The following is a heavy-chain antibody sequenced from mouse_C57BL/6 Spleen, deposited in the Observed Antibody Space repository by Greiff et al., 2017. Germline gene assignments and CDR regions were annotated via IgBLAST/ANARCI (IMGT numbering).Heavy chain of an antibody. CDR3: ARHPSGPYYFDY. CDR2: ISSGGSYT. Sequence: EVKLVESGGDLVKPGGSLKLSCAASGFTFSSYGMSWVRQTPDKRLEWVATISSGGSYTYYPDSVKGRFTISRDNAKNTLYLQMSSLKSEDTAMYYCARHPSGPYYFDYWGQGTTLTVSS. V-gene: IGHV5-6*01. D-gene: IGHD3-2*02. J-gene: IGHJ2*01. CDR1: GFTFSSYG.